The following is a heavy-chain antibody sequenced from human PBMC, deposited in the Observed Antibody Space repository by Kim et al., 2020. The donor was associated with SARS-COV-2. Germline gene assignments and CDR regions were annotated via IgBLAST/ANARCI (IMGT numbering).Heavy chain of an antibody. CDR3: ARDSLLRLSSLSSIGYGGNKTTVGAFDI. CDR2: IIPILGIA. Sequence: VKVSCKASGGTFSSYAISWVRQAPGQGLEWMGRIIPILGIANYAQKFQGRVTITADKSTSTAYMELSSLRSEDTAVYYCARDSLLRLSSLSSIGYGGNKTTVGAFDIWGQGTMVTVSS. J-gene: IGHJ3*02. CDR1: GGTFSSYA. V-gene: IGHV1-69*04. D-gene: IGHD2-2*01.